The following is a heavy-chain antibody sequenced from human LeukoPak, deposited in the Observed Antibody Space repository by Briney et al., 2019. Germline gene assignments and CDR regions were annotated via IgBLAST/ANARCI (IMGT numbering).Heavy chain of an antibody. V-gene: IGHV4-34*01. CDR3: ARGRPSNDFWSGYYGAGTYFDY. CDR1: GGSFSGYY. Sequence: PSETLSLTRAVYGGSFSGYYWSWIRQPPGKGLEWIGEINHSGSTNYNPSLKSRVTISVDTSKNQFSLKLSSVTAADTAVYYCARGRPSNDFWSGYYGAGTYFDYWGQGTLVTVSS. J-gene: IGHJ4*02. D-gene: IGHD3-3*01. CDR2: INHSGST.